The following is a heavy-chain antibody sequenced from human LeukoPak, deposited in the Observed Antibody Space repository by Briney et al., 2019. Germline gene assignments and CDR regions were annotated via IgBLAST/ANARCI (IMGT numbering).Heavy chain of an antibody. J-gene: IGHJ4*02. CDR3: ARGGGYFDY. D-gene: IGHD3-16*01. V-gene: IGHV4-59*01. Sequence: SETLSLTCIVSADSISSSYWSWIRQPPGKGLEWIGNIFYSGSTNYNPSLKSRVTISIDTSTKQFSLKLSSVTAADTAVYYCARGGGYFDYWGQGSLVTVSS. CDR2: IFYSGST. CDR1: ADSISSSY.